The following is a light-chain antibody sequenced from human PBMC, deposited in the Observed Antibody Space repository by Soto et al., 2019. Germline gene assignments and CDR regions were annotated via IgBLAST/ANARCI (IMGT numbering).Light chain of an antibody. CDR2: GAS. V-gene: IGKV3-15*01. Sequence: EIVLTQSPGTLSLSPGERATLSCSASQSVSSSYLAWYQQKPGQAPRLLIYGASTRATGIPARFSGSGSGTEFTLTISSLQSEDFAVYFCQQYNIWPQTFGQGTKV. J-gene: IGKJ1*01. CDR3: QQYNIWPQT. CDR1: QSVSSSY.